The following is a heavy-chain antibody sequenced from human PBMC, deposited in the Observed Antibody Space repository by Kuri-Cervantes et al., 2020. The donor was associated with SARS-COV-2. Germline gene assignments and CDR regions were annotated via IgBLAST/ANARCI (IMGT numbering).Heavy chain of an antibody. J-gene: IGHJ3*02. CDR1: GGSISSYY. CDR3: AREVEGSDAFDI. CDR2: IYYSGST. Sequence: SETLSLTCTVSGGSISSYYWSWIRQPPGKGLEWIGYIYYSGSTNYNPSIKSRVTISVDTSKNQFSLKLSSVTAADTAVYYCAREVEGSDAFDIWGQGTMVTVSS. V-gene: IGHV4-59*01.